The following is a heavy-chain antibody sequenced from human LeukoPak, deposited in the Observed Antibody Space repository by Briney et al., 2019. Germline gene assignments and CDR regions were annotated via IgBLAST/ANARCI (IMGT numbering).Heavy chain of an antibody. J-gene: IGHJ6*02. V-gene: IGHV4-39*01. D-gene: IGHD4-17*01. Sequence: RTSETLSLTCTVSGGSISSYYWGWIRQPPGKGLEWIGSIYYSGSTYYNPSLKSRVTISVDTSKNQFSLKLSSVTAADTAVYYCARQGTVTTYYYYYYGMDVWGQGTTVTVSS. CDR3: ARQGTVTTYYYYYYGMDV. CDR1: GGSISSYY. CDR2: IYYSGST.